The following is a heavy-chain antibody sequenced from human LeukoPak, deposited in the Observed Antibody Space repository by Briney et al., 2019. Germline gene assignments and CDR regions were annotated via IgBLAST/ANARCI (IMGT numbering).Heavy chain of an antibody. D-gene: IGHD3-3*01. CDR2: NHYSGST. CDR1: GGSISTYY. CDR3: ARRDTAGLEDAFNI. Sequence: SETLSLTCTVSGGSISTYYWNWIRQSPGKGLEWIGYNHYSGSTSYYPSLKSRVTTSLDTSKNQFSLNLTSMTAADTAVYYCARRDTAGLEDAFNIXXXGTMVTVSS. V-gene: IGHV4-59*01. J-gene: IGHJ3*02.